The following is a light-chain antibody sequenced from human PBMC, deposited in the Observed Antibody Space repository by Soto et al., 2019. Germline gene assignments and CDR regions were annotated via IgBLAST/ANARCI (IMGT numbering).Light chain of an antibody. Sequence: IVLTQSPGTLSLSPGERATLSCRASQSVPSSSLAWYQQEPGQAPRLLIYGASSRATGIPDRFSGSGSGTDFTLSISRLEPEDFAIYYCHQYGSPPQTFGQGIRVEVK. CDR2: GAS. CDR3: HQYGSPPQT. V-gene: IGKV3-20*01. J-gene: IGKJ1*01. CDR1: QSVPSSS.